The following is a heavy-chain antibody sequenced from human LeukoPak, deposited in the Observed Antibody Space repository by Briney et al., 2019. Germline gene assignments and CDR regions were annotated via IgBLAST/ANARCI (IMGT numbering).Heavy chain of an antibody. Sequence: PSGTLSVTCAVSGGSISSGNWWRWVRQPPGKGLEWIGEIYHSGSTNYNPSLKSRVTISVDKSKNQFSLKLSSVTAADTAVYYCARALDGGDAASYFYYWGQGTLVTVSS. J-gene: IGHJ4*02. CDR3: ARALDGGDAASYFYY. V-gene: IGHV4-4*02. CDR2: IYHSGST. CDR1: GGSISSGNW. D-gene: IGHD3-16*01.